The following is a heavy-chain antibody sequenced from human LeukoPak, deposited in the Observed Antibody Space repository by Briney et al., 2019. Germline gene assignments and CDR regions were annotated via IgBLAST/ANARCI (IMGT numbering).Heavy chain of an antibody. CDR1: GFIFSNYG. CDR2: ISSSSNTI. V-gene: IGHV3-48*01. D-gene: IGHD6-13*01. CDR3: ARGSSWSYYYYTDV. Sequence: GGSLRLSCAASGFIFSNYGMHWVRQAPGKGLEWVSYISSSSNTIYYADSVKGRFTISRDNAKNSLYLQMNSLRAEDTVVYYCARGSSWSYYYYTDVWGKGTTVTVSS. J-gene: IGHJ6*03.